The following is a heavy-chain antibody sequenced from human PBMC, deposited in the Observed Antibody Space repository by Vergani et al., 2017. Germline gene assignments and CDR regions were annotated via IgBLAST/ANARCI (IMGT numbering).Heavy chain of an antibody. V-gene: IGHV1-18*01. J-gene: IGHJ4*02. D-gene: IGHD5-18*01. Sequence: QVQLVQSGAEVKKPGASVKVSCKASGYTFTSYGISWVRQAPGQGLEWMGWISADNGNTNYAQKLQGRVTMTTDTATSTAYMERRSLRSDDTAVYYCARDRRGYSYGYPVDYWGQGTLVTVSS. CDR3: ARDRRGYSYGYPVDY. CDR2: ISADNGNT. CDR1: GYTFTSYG.